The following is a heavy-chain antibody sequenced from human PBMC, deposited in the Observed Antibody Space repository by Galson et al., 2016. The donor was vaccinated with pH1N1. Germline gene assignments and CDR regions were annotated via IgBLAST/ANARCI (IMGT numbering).Heavy chain of an antibody. J-gene: IGHJ2*01. CDR1: GFSLNTVRMR. CDR2: VDWDDDK. Sequence: PALVKPTQTLTLTCAFSGFSLNTVRMRVSWIRQPPGKALEWLARVDWDDDKYYSTSLKTRLTISKDTSKNQVVLTMTNMDPVDTGTYYCARMTSKGGWYFDVGGRGTLVTVSS. CDR3: ARMTSKGGWYFDV. V-gene: IGHV2-70*04. D-gene: IGHD3-16*01.